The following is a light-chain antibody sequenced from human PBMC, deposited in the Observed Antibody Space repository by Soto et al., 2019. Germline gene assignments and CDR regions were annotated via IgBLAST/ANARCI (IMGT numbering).Light chain of an antibody. J-gene: IGKJ4*01. CDR3: QQANSCPLT. CDR1: QDISSW. V-gene: IGKV1-12*01. CDR2: AAS. Sequence: DIQMTQSPSSVSASVGDRVTITCRASQDISSWLAWYQQKAGKAPKLLIYAASSLQSGVPSRFSGSGSGTYFTLTVSSLQPADFATYYCQQANSCPLTFGGGTKVEIK.